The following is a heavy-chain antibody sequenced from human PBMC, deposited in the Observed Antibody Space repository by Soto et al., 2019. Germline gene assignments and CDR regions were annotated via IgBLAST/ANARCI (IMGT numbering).Heavy chain of an antibody. CDR2: ISAYNGNT. Sequence: QVQLVQSGAEVKKPGASVKVSCKASGYTFTSYGISWGRQAPGQGLEWMGWISAYNGNTNYAQKLQGRVTMTTDTSTSTASMELRSLRYDDTAVDYCAGDSPPFDYWGQGPLVTVSS. V-gene: IGHV1-18*01. CDR1: GYTFTSYG. CDR3: AGDSPPFDY. J-gene: IGHJ4*02.